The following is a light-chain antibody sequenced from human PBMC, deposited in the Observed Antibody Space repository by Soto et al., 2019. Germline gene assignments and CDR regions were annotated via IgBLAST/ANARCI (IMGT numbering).Light chain of an antibody. CDR3: TSYSSSSTFYV. CDR2: QVS. CDR1: SIDVGNFDL. V-gene: IGLV2-18*02. J-gene: IGLJ1*01. Sequence: QSVLTQPPSVSGSPGQSVTISCTGTSIDVGNFDLVSWYQQPPGTAPKLLIYQVSNRPSGVSHRFSGSKSGNTASLTISGLQAEDEADYYCTSYSSSSTFYVFGTGTKVTVL.